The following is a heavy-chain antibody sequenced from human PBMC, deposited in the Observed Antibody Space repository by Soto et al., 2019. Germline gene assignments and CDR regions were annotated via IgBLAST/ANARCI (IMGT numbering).Heavy chain of an antibody. J-gene: IGHJ6*02. CDR2: ISASGTDI. CDR3: ARGHYGLDV. Sequence: GGSLRLSCAASGFISSNYYISWIRQAPGKGLEWVSYISASGTDIYYADSVKGRFTISRDNAKNSLYLQMNSLTAEDTAVYYCARGHYGLDVWGQGTTVTVSS. CDR1: GFISSNYY. V-gene: IGHV3-11*01.